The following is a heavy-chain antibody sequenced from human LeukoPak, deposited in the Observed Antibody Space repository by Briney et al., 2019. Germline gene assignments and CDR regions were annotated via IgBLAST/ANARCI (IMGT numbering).Heavy chain of an antibody. CDR2: INSAGSST. CDR1: GFTFSSYW. CDR3: ARDHCSSTSCYYYGMDV. V-gene: IGHV3-74*01. D-gene: IGHD2-2*01. J-gene: IGHJ6*02. Sequence: GGSLRLSCAASGFTFSSYWMHWVRQAPGKGLVWVSRINSAGSSTSYADSVKGRFTISRDNAKNSLYLQMNSLRAEDTAVYYCARDHCSSTSCYYYGMDVWGQGTTVTVSS.